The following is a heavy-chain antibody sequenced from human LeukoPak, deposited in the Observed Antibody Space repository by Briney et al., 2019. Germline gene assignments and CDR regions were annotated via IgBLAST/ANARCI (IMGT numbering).Heavy chain of an antibody. CDR3: ARANQLLYSGPFDY. V-gene: IGHV4-61*02. Sequence: SETLSLTCTVSGGSISSGSYYWSWIRQPAGTGLEWIGRIYTSGSTNYNPSLKSRVTISVDTSKNQFSLKLSSVTAADTAVYYCARANQLLYSGPFDYWGQGTLVTVSS. D-gene: IGHD2-2*02. CDR2: IYTSGST. J-gene: IGHJ4*02. CDR1: GGSISSGSYY.